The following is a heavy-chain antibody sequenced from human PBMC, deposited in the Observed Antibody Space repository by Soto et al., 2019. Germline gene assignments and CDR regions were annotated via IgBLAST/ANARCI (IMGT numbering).Heavy chain of an antibody. CDR1: GFTFSSYA. V-gene: IGHV3-64*01. J-gene: IGHJ4*02. Sequence: GGSLRLSCAASGFTFSSYAMHWVRQAPGKGLEYVSAISSNGGSTYYANSVKGRFTISRDNSKNTLYLQMGSLRAEDMAVYYCARGSDYSNYYDYWGQGTLVTVSS. D-gene: IGHD4-4*01. CDR2: ISSNGGST. CDR3: ARGSDYSNYYDY.